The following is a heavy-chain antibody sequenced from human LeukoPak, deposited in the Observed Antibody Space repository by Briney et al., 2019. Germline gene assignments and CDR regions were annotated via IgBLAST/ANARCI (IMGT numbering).Heavy chain of an antibody. CDR1: GGSISNYY. V-gene: IGHV4-4*07. J-gene: IGHJ3*02. CDR2: LHASGST. CDR3: ARDQSGSGGHNNDAFDI. D-gene: IGHD3-16*01. Sequence: SETLSLTCSVSGGSISNYYWNWIRQPAGKGLELIGRLHASGSTRYNPSFGTRVTMSADTSKNQLSLKLTSVTAADTALYFCARDQSGSGGHNNDAFDIWGQGTMVTVYS.